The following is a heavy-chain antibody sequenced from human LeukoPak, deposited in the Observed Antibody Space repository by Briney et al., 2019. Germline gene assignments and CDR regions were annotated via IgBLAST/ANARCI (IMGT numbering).Heavy chain of an antibody. CDR1: GFTFSTFW. D-gene: IGHD2-15*01. CDR2: IIGDGSIT. V-gene: IGHV3-74*03. CDR3: AREDVDIVVATSGAFDI. Sequence: GGSLRLSCAASGFTFSTFWMHWVRQSPGKGLVWVSRIIGDGSITTYADSVKGRFTISRDNAKNTLYLQMNSLRAEDTAVYYCAREDVDIVVATSGAFDIWGQGTMVTVSS. J-gene: IGHJ3*02.